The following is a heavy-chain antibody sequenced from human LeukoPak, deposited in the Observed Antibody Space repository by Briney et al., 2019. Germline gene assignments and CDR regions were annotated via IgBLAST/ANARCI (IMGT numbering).Heavy chain of an antibody. V-gene: IGHV3-74*01. CDR2: INSDGSTT. J-gene: IGHJ6*02. CDR1: GFTFSRYW. Sequence: PGGSLTLSCAASGFTFSRYWMNWVRQAPGKGLVWVSRINSDGSTTRYADSVKGRFTISRDNAKNTMYLQMNSLRAEDTAVYYCERENFYGMDVWGQGTTVTVSS. CDR3: ERENFYGMDV.